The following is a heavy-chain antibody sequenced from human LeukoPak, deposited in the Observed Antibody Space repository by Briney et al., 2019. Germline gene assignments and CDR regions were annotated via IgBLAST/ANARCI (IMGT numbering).Heavy chain of an antibody. CDR1: GYTFTSYD. V-gene: IGHV1-8*01. CDR2: MNPNSGNT. CDR3: ARCSSVHYYYYGMDV. J-gene: IGHJ6*02. D-gene: IGHD1-1*01. Sequence: ASVKVSCKASGYTFTSYDINWVRQATGQGLEWMGWMNPNSGNTGYAQKFQGRVTMTRNTSISTAYMELSSLRSEDTAVYYCARCSSVHYYYYGMDVWGQGTTVTVSS.